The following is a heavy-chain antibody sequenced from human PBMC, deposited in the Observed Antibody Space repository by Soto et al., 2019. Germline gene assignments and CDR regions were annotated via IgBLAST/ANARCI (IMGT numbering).Heavy chain of an antibody. V-gene: IGHV3-33*01. CDR3: ARERTIAARPGNWFDP. Sequence: GGSLRLSCAASGFTFSSYGMHWVRQAPGKGLEWVAVIWYDGSNKYYADSVKGRFTISRDNSKNTLYLQMNSLRAEDTAVYYCARERTIAARPGNWFDPWGQGTLVTVS. J-gene: IGHJ5*02. CDR1: GFTFSSYG. D-gene: IGHD6-6*01. CDR2: IWYDGSNK.